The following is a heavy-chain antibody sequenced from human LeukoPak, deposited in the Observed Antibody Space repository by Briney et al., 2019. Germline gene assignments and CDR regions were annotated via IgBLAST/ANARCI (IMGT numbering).Heavy chain of an antibody. D-gene: IGHD6-13*01. CDR1: GFTFSSYE. Sequence: GGSLRHSCAASGFTFSSYEMNWVRQAPGKGLEWVSYISSSGSTIYYADSVKGRFTISRDNAKNSLYLQMNSLRAEDTAVYYCARESEQLDLDYWGQGTLVTVSS. V-gene: IGHV3-48*03. J-gene: IGHJ4*02. CDR3: ARESEQLDLDY. CDR2: ISSSGSTI.